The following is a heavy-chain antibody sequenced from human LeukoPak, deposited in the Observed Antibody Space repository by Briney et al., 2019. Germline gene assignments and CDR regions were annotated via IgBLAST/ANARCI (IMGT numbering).Heavy chain of an antibody. J-gene: IGHJ6*03. CDR1: GGSISSSSYY. CDR2: IYYSGST. D-gene: IGHD6-6*01. V-gene: IGHV4-39*01. CDR3: ASEITEYSSSSLYYYYYMDV. Sequence: PSETLSLTCTVSGGSISSSSYYWGWIRQPPGKGLEWIGSIYYSGSTYYNPSLKSRVTISVDTSKNQFSLKLSSVTAADTAVYYCASEITEYSSSSLYYYYYMDVWGKGTTVTVSS.